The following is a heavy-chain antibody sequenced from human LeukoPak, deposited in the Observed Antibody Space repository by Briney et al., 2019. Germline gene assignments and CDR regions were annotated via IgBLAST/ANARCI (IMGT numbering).Heavy chain of an antibody. D-gene: IGHD1-26*01. Sequence: SSETLSLTCTVSGGSISSFNYYWGWIRQPPGKGLEWIGSIYYSGRTYNNPSLKSRVTISVDTSKNQLSLKLSSVTAADTAVYYCARRSGSYYSHFDYWGQGTLVTVSS. CDR3: ARRSGSYYSHFDY. V-gene: IGHV4-39*01. CDR2: IYYSGRT. J-gene: IGHJ4*02. CDR1: GGSISSFNYY.